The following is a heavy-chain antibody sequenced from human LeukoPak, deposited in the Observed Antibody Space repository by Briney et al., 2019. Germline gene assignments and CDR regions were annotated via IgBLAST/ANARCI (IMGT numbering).Heavy chain of an antibody. D-gene: IGHD3-16*02. CDR3: ARDTGGDYVWGSYRYYFDY. CDR1: GFTFSDYY. J-gene: IGHJ4*02. Sequence: PGGSLRLSCAASGFTFSDYYMSWIRQAPGKGLEWVSYISSSGSTIYYADSVKGRFTISRDNAKNSLYLQMNSLGAEDTAVYYCARDTGGDYVWGSYRYYFDYWGQGTLVTVSS. CDR2: ISSSGSTI. V-gene: IGHV3-11*01.